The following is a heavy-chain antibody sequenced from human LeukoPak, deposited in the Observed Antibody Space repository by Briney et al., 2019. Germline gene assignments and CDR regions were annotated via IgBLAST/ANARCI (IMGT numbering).Heavy chain of an antibody. Sequence: GSSVKVSCKASGGTFSSYAISWVRQAPGQGLEWMGWISAYNGNTNYAQKLQGRVTMTTDTSTSTAYMELRSLRSDDTAVYYCARVYYDSSGYYYRGLYYFDYWGQGTLVTVSS. D-gene: IGHD3-22*01. V-gene: IGHV1-18*01. CDR2: ISAYNGNT. CDR3: ARVYYDSSGYYYRGLYYFDY. CDR1: GGTFSSYA. J-gene: IGHJ4*02.